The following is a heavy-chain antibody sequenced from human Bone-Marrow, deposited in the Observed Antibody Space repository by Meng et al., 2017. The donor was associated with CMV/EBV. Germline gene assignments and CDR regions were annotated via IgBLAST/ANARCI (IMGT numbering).Heavy chain of an antibody. CDR2: ITHSGST. V-gene: IGHV4-34*01. CDR1: GGSFSGYY. D-gene: IGHD2-2*01. Sequence: SQTLSLTCAVYGGSFSGYYWTWIRQSPGKGLEWIGQITHSGSTNYNPPLQSRVTISLDTSKNQFSLKLSSVTAADTAVYYCARGVIVVVPNWFDPWGQGTLVTVSS. CDR3: ARGVIVVVPNWFDP. J-gene: IGHJ5*02.